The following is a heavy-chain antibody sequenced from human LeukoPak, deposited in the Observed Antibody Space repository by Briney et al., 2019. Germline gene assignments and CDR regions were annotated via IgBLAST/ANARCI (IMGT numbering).Heavy chain of an antibody. J-gene: IGHJ5*02. V-gene: IGHV1-2*02. D-gene: IGHD6-19*01. CDR2: INPNSGGT. Sequence: GASVKVSCKASGYTFSGYYLHRVRQAPGQGLEWMGWINPNSGGTNSAQKFQGRVTMTTDTSTSTAYMELRSLRSDDTAVYYCARDAIAVADDDGNWFDPWGQGTLVTVSS. CDR3: ARDAIAVADDDGNWFDP. CDR1: GYTFSGYY.